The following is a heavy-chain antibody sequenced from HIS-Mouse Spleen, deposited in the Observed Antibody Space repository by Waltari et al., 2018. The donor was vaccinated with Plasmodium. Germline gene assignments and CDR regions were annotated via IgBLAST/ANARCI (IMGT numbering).Heavy chain of an antibody. Sequence: EVQLVESGGGLVQPGGSLRLSCAASGFTFSSYWMSWVRQSPGKGLEGVANIKQDGSEKYYVDSVKGRFTISRDNAKNSLYLQMNSLRAEDTAVYYCARGRYSSSWYYFDYWGQGTLVTVSS. CDR3: ARGRYSSSWYYFDY. V-gene: IGHV3-7*01. D-gene: IGHD6-13*01. CDR2: IKQDGSEK. CDR1: GFTFSSYW. J-gene: IGHJ4*02.